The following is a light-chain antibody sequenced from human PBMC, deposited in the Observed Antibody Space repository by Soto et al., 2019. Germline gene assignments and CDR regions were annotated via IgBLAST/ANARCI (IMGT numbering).Light chain of an antibody. V-gene: IGKV4-1*01. J-gene: IGKJ4*01. CDR2: WAS. Sequence: DIVMTQSPDSLAVSLGERATINCKSSQSVLYSSNNKNYFAWYQQKPGQPPKLLIYWASTRESGVPDRFSGSGSATDFTLTISSLQAEDVAVYYCQQYYSTPLTFGGGTKVEIK. CDR1: QSVLYSSNNKNY. CDR3: QQYYSTPLT.